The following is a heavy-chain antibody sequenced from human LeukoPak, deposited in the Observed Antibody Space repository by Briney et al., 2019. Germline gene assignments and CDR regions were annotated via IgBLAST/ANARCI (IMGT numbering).Heavy chain of an antibody. D-gene: IGHD3-10*01. J-gene: IGHJ4*02. V-gene: IGHV3-30*02. CDR2: IRYDGSNK. CDR1: GFTFSSYG. CDR3: AKLSGFGEFTIDY. Sequence: PGGSLRLSCAASGFTFSSYGMHWVRQAPGKGLEWVAFIRYDGSNKYYADSVKGRFTISRDNSKNTLYLQMNSLRAEDTAVYYCAKLSGFGEFTIDYWGQGTLVTVSS.